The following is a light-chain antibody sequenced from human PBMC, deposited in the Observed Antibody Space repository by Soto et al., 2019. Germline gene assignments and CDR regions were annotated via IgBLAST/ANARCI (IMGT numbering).Light chain of an antibody. J-gene: IGKJ1*01. V-gene: IGKV3-15*01. CDR2: GAS. CDR1: QSVSSN. CDR3: QQYNNWPRT. Sequence: EIVITQSPATLSVSPGERATLSCRASQSVSSNLAWYQQKPGQAPRLLIYGASTRATGIPARFSGSGSGTEFTLTTSSXQSEDFAVYYCQQYNNWPRTFGQGTKVDIK.